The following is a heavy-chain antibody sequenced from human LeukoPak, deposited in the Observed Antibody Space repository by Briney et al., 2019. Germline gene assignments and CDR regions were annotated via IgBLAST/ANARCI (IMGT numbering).Heavy chain of an antibody. V-gene: IGHV3-21*01. CDR2: ISSSSSYI. D-gene: IGHD4-23*01. Sequence: GGSLRLSCAASGFTFSSYSMNWVRQAPGKGLEWVSSISSSSSYIYYADSVKGRFTISRDNAKNSLYLQMNSLRAEDTAVYYCARAGVTPDYFDYWGQGTLVTVSS. CDR1: GFTFSSYS. CDR3: ARAGVTPDYFDY. J-gene: IGHJ4*02.